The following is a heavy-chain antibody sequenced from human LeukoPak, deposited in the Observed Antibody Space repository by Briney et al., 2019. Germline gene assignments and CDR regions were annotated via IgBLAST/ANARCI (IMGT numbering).Heavy chain of an antibody. D-gene: IGHD6-19*01. J-gene: IGHJ5*02. CDR3: ARDVVAVPGSDNWFDP. CDR2: TYSYGST. V-gene: IGHV4-59*01. CDR1: GGSLSGFY. Sequence: SETLSLSCTVPGGSLSGFYRSWIRQSPRLGLEWIGLTYSYGSTMYNPSLTSRVTISVDTSKNQISLKLTSVTAADPAIYYCARDVVAVPGSDNWFDPWGQGTLVTVSS.